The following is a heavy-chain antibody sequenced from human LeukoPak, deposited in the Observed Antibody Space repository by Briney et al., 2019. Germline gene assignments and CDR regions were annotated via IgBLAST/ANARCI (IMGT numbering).Heavy chain of an antibody. D-gene: IGHD4-17*01. CDR2: IYYSGSS. V-gene: IGHV4-39*01. J-gene: IGHJ4*02. CDR3: ARRGGTVTSPFDY. Sequence: PWETLSLTCTVSGGSISSSSYYWGWIRQPPGKGLEWIGTIYYSGSSSYNTSLKSRVTISVDTSKNQFSLKLSSVTAADTAVYYCARRGGTVTSPFDYWGQGTLLTVSS. CDR1: GGSISSSSYY.